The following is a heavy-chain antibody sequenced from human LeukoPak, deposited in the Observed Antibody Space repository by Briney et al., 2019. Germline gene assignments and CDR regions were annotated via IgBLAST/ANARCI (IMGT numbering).Heavy chain of an antibody. Sequence: SETLSLTCTVSGGSISSGSYYWSWIRQPAGKGLEWIGRIYTSGSTDYNPSLKSRVTISVDTSKNQFSLRLNSVTAADTAVYHCARETYKAGGYYSSGYYYMDVWGKGTTVTVSS. D-gene: IGHD1-26*01. CDR2: IYTSGST. V-gene: IGHV4-61*02. CDR3: ARETYKAGGYYSSGYYYMDV. J-gene: IGHJ6*03. CDR1: GGSISSGSYY.